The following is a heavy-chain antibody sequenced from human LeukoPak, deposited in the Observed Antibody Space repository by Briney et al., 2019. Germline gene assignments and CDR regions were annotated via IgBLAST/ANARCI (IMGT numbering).Heavy chain of an antibody. V-gene: IGHV1-2*02. CDR2: INPSSGGT. J-gene: IGHJ5*02. D-gene: IGHD1-7*01. CDR1: GYTFTGYY. CDR3: ARDDGTTLSNWFDP. Sequence: ASVKVSCKASGYTFTGYYMHWVRPAPGQGLEWMGWINPSSGGTNYAQKFQGRVTMTRDTSISTAYMELSRLISDDTAVYYCARDDGTTLSNWFDPWGQGTLVTVSS.